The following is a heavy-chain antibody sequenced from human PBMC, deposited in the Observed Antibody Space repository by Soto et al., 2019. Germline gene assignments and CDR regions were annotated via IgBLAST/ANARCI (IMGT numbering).Heavy chain of an antibody. J-gene: IGHJ3*02. Sequence: QVQLQQWGAGLLKPSETLSLTCAVYGGSFSDYYWSWIRQPPGKGLEWIGEINHSGSTNYNPSLKSRVTISVDTSKNQFSLKLSSVTVADTAVYCCARGGYCSGGICYSDAFDIWGQGTMVTVSS. V-gene: IGHV4-34*01. CDR3: ARGGYCSGGICYSDAFDI. CDR1: GGSFSDYY. D-gene: IGHD2-15*01. CDR2: INHSGST.